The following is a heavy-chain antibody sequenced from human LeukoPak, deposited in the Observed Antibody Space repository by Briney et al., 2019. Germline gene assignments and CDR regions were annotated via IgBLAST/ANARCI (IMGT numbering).Heavy chain of an antibody. J-gene: IGHJ4*02. Sequence: PGGSLRLSCAASGFNFSVYRMTWVRQAPGKGLEWVSSITSSSSDIYNAGSVKGRFTISRDNAKNSLFLQMNRLRAEDTAVYYCASVDGSWYYFDYWGQGTLVTVSS. CDR1: GFNFSVYR. CDR3: ASVDGSWYYFDY. D-gene: IGHD6-13*01. V-gene: IGHV3-21*01. CDR2: ITSSSSDI.